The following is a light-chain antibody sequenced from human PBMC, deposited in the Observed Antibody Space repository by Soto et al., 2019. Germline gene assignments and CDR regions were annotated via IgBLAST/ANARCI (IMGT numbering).Light chain of an antibody. V-gene: IGLV4-60*02. CDR1: SGHSSYI. Sequence: QSVLTQSSSASASLGSSVKLTCTLSSGHSSYIIAWHQQQPGKAPRYLMKLEGSGSYNKGSGVPDRFSGSSSGADRYLTISNLQFEDEADYYCKTWDSNSVVFGGGTKLTVL. CDR3: KTWDSNSVV. J-gene: IGLJ2*01. CDR2: LEGSGSY.